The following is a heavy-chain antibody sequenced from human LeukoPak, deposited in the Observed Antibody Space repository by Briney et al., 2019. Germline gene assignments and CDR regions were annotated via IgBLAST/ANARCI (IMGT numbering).Heavy chain of an antibody. J-gene: IGHJ4*02. CDR2: INPSGGST. CDR1: GYTFTSYY. CDR3: ARDLTSSGYYYVFDY. V-gene: IGHV1-46*01. D-gene: IGHD3-22*01. Sequence: ASVKVSCKASGYTFTSYYMHWVRQAPGQGLEWMGIINPSGGSTSYAQKFQGRVTMTRDTSTSTVYMELSSLRSEDTAVYYCARDLTSSGYYYVFDYWGQGTLVTVSS.